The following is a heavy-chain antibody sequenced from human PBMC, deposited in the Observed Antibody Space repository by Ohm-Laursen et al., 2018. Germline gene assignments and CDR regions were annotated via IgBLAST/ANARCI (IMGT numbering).Heavy chain of an antibody. CDR1: GFSLSSRGLG. CDR3: AHSPAAAYWSGYYYYFDY. CDR2: VYWRDDK. D-gene: IGHD3-3*01. Sequence: PTQTLTLTYTFSGFSLSSRGLGVGWVRQPPGKALEWLAIVYWRDDKRYSPSLKSRLTITKDTSNNQVVLTMTNMDPVDTATYYCAHSPAAAYWSGYYYYFDYWGQGTLVTVSS. J-gene: IGHJ4*02. V-gene: IGHV2-5*01.